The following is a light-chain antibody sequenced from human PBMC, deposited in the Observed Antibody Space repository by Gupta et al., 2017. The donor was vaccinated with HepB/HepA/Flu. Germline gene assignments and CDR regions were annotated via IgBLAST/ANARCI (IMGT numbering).Light chain of an antibody. CDR1: QGISSY. CDR2: ATS. J-gene: IGKJ1*01. CDR3: QQYDGSPST. Sequence: AIRMTQSPSSFSASTGDRVTITCRASQGISSYLAWYQQKPGKAPKLLIYATSTLQSGVPSRFSGSGSGTDFTLTISCLQSEDFATYYCQQYDGSPSTFGQGTKVEVK. V-gene: IGKV1-8*01.